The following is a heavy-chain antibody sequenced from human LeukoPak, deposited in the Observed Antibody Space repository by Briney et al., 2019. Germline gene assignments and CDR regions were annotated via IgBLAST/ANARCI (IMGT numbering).Heavy chain of an antibody. D-gene: IGHD3-22*01. V-gene: IGHV3-48*03. CDR2: ISSSGSTI. J-gene: IGHJ4*02. CDR3: ARDGYYYDSSGPYYFDY. CDR1: GFTFSSYE. Sequence: HPGGSLRLSCAASGFTFSSYEMNWVRQAPGKGLEWVSYISSSGSTIYYADSVKGRFTISRDNAKNSLYLQMNSLRAEDTAVYYCARDGYYYDSSGPYYFDYWGQGTLVTVSS.